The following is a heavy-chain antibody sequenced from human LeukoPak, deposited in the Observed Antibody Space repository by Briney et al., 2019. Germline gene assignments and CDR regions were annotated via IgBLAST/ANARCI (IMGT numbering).Heavy chain of an antibody. D-gene: IGHD3-22*01. CDR3: ARPYYYDSRIDP. J-gene: IGHJ5*02. CDR2: MYYSGST. CDR1: GGSMSSGDYY. V-gene: IGHV4-30-4*01. Sequence: SQTLSLTCTVSGGSMSSGDYYWSWIRQPPGKGLEWIAYMYYSGSTYYNPSLKSRVTMSADTSKNQLSLKLSSVTAADTAVYYCARPYYYDSRIDPWGQGILVTVSS.